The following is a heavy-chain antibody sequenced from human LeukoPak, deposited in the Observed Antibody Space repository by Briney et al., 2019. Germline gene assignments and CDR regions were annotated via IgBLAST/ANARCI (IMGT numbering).Heavy chain of an antibody. J-gene: IGHJ3*02. Sequence: KSGESLKISCKGSGYSFTSYWIGWVRQMPGKGLGWMGIIYPGDSDTRCSPSFQGQVTISADKSISTAYLQWSSLKASDTAMYYCASSSSPRHGPDAFDIWGQGTMVTVSS. CDR1: GYSFTSYW. V-gene: IGHV5-51*01. CDR2: IYPGDSDT. D-gene: IGHD6-6*01. CDR3: ASSSSPRHGPDAFDI.